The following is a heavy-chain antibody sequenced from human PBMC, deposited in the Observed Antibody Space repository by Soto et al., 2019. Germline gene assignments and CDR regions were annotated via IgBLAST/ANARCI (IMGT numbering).Heavy chain of an antibody. V-gene: IGHV3-13*01. CDR1: GFTFFTYD. CDR2: IGTVGNT. Sequence: GGSLRLSCKASGFTFFTYDMHWVRQLPGEGLEWVSGIGTVGNTDYLGSVKGRFTISRDNAQGSVYLDMDDLRAGDTAVYFCVRRLSLSYGHPGMDVWGQGTTVTVSS. J-gene: IGHJ6*02. D-gene: IGHD3-10*01. CDR3: VRRLSLSYGHPGMDV.